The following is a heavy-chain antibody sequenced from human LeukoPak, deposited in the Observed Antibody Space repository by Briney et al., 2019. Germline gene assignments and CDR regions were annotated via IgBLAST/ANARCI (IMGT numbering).Heavy chain of an antibody. Sequence: GGSLRLSCAASGFTFSSYAMSWVRLAPGKGLEWVSAISGSGGSTYYADSVKGRFTISRDNPKNTLYLQMNSLRAEDTAVYYCAKHNGFLEWLKYPTDYWGQGTLVTVSS. CDR3: AKHNGFLEWLKYPTDY. J-gene: IGHJ4*02. CDR1: GFTFSSYA. D-gene: IGHD3-3*01. CDR2: ISGSGGST. V-gene: IGHV3-23*01.